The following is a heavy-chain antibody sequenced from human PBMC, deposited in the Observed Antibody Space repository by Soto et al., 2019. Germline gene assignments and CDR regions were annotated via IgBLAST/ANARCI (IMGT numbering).Heavy chain of an antibody. CDR1: GFTFSIYS. CDR3: ATLTVVTPGSAHFDY. CDR2: LSYDVRNK. Sequence: PGGSLRLSCAASGFTFSIYSMHWVRQAPGKGLEWVAVLSYDVRNKFYADSVKGRFTISRDNAKNTLYLQMNSLRAEDTAVYYCATLTVVTPGSAHFDYWGQGTLVTVSS. V-gene: IGHV3-30*04. D-gene: IGHD2-21*02. J-gene: IGHJ4*02.